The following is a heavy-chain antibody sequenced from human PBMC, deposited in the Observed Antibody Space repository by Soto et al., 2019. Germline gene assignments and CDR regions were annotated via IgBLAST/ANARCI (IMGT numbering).Heavy chain of an antibody. CDR2: ISGSGGNT. CDR3: AKDTRYSNTWHMWSLDY. J-gene: IGHJ4*02. V-gene: IGHV3-23*01. CDR1: GFIFSSYA. D-gene: IGHD6-13*01. Sequence: SLRLSCAASGFIFSSYAMNWVRQAPGKGLEWVSGISGSGGNTYYADSVKGRFSISRDNSKNTLYLQMNSLRAEDTAVYSCAKDTRYSNTWHMWSLDYWGQGTLVTVSS.